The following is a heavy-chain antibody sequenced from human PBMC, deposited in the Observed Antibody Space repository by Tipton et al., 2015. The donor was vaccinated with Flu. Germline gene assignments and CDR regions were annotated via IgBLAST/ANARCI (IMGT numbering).Heavy chain of an antibody. CDR3: ARNLYSSGWLLGY. Sequence: QLVQSGGGLIQRGGSLRLSCAASGFTFSSHAMSWVRQAPGKGLEWVSGISGSGGSTYYADSVKGRFTSSRDNSKNTLYLQMHSLRAEDTAVYYCARNLYSSGWLLGYWGQGTLVAVSS. CDR2: ISGSGGST. CDR1: GFTFSSHA. J-gene: IGHJ4*02. D-gene: IGHD6-19*01. V-gene: IGHV3-23*04.